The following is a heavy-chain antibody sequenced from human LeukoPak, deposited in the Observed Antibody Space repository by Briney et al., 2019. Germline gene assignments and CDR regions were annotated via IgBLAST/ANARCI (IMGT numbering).Heavy chain of an antibody. D-gene: IGHD3-3*01. CDR1: GFTFSSYG. Sequence: GGSLRLSCAASGFTFSSYGTHWVRQAPGKGLEWVAVIWYDGSNKYYADSVKGRFTISRDNSKNTLYLQMNSLRAEDTAVYYCAREFRSRPDLEWLLRPLDYWGQGTLVTVSS. CDR3: AREFRSRPDLEWLLRPLDY. J-gene: IGHJ4*02. CDR2: IWYDGSNK. V-gene: IGHV3-33*01.